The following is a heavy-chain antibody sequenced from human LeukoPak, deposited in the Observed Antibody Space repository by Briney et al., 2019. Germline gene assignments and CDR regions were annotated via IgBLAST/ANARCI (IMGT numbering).Heavy chain of an antibody. D-gene: IGHD1-26*01. Sequence: GGSLRLSCAASGFTFNNYAMNWVRQAPGKGLEWVSAISESGDKTRYADSVKGRFTISRDNSQNTLYLQMNSLRAEDTALYYCAKQWVDCWGQGTLVTVSS. CDR3: AKQWVDC. CDR2: ISESGDKT. CDR1: GFTFNNYA. V-gene: IGHV3-23*01. J-gene: IGHJ4*02.